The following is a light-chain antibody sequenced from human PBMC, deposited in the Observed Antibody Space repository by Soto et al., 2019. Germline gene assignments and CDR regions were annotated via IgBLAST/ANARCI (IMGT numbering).Light chain of an antibody. CDR2: EAS. Sequence: DIQMTQSPSTLSASVGDRVTITCRASQTISNWLAWYQQKPGKAPTLLIYEASTLERGVPSRFSGTGSGTEFTLSIDSLQPDDFATYYCQQYHTSSITFGQGTRLEIK. V-gene: IGKV1-5*01. CDR3: QQYHTSSIT. J-gene: IGKJ5*01. CDR1: QTISNW.